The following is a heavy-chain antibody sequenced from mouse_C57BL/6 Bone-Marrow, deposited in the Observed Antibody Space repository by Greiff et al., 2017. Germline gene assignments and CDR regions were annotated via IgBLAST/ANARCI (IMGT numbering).Heavy chain of an antibody. Sequence: VQLQQSGAELVRPGASVKLSCTASGFNITDDYMPWVKQRPEQGLAWIGWIDPENGDTEYASKFPSKATITADTSSNTAYLPLSSLTSEDTAVYYCTIYYYGSYWGQGTTLTVSS. CDR1: GFNITDDY. CDR2: IDPENGDT. J-gene: IGHJ2*01. D-gene: IGHD1-1*01. CDR3: TIYYYGSY. V-gene: IGHV14-4*01.